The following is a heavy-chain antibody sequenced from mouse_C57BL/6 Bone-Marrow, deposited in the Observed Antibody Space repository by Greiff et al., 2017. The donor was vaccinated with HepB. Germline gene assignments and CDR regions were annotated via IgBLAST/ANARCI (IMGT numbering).Heavy chain of an antibody. V-gene: IGHV1-64*01. Sequence: QVQLQQPGAELVKPGASAKLSCKASGYTFTSYWMHWVKQRPGQGLEWIGMIHPNSGSTNYNEKFKSKATLTVDKSSSTAYMQLSSLTSEDSAVYYCARSLLYWYFDVWGTGTTVTVSA. J-gene: IGHJ1*03. CDR2: IHPNSGST. D-gene: IGHD2-10*01. CDR1: GYTFTSYW. CDR3: ARSLLYWYFDV.